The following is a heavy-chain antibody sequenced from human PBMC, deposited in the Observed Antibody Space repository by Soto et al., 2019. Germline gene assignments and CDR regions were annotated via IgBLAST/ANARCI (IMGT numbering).Heavy chain of an antibody. V-gene: IGHV4-39*01. CDR1: GGSISSSSYY. CDR2: IYYSGST. J-gene: IGHJ6*03. CDR3: ARSTYGSGSYYNWHYYYYMDV. Sequence: PSETLSLTCTVSGGSISSSSYYWGWIRQPPGKGLEWIGSIYYSGSTYYNPSLKSRVTISVDTSKNQFSLKLSSVTAADTAVYYCARSTYGSGSYYNWHYYYYMDVWGKGTTVTVSS. D-gene: IGHD3-10*01.